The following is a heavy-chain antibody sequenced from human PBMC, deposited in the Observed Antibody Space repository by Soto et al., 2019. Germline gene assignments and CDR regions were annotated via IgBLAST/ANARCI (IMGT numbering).Heavy chain of an antibody. J-gene: IGHJ6*02. CDR3: AKEDPPNPYYYSGMDV. CDR1: GGTFSSYA. Sequence: SVKVSCKASGGTFSSYAISWVRQAPGQGLEWMGGIIPIFGTANYAQKFQGRVTITADESTSTAYMELSSLSSEDTAVFFCAKEDPPNPYYYSGMDVWGQGTTVTVSS. V-gene: IGHV1-69*13. CDR2: IIPIFGTA.